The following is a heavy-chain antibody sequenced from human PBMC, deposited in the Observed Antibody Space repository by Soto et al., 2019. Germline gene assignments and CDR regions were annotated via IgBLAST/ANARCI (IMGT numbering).Heavy chain of an antibody. CDR2: IGKDGSEK. CDR3: ARDLAAADY. D-gene: IGHD6-13*01. Sequence: GGSLRLSCATSGFNFSQNYMSWVRQAPGRGLEWVANIGKDGSEKYYVDSVKGRFTISRDNSKSSLFLEMNSLTPEDTAVYYCARDLAAADYWGQGTLVTVSS. J-gene: IGHJ4*02. CDR1: GFNFSQNY. V-gene: IGHV3-7*05.